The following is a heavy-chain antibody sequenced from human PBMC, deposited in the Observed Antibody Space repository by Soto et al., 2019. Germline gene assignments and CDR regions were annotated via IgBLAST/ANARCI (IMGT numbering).Heavy chain of an antibody. Sequence: PGGSLRLSCAASGFTFSSYSMNWVRQAPGKGLEWVSYISSSSSTIYYADSVKGRFTISRDNAKNSLYLQMNSLRAEDTAVYYCARRGAHKLGATTGRAFAIWGQGTMVTVSS. CDR1: GFTFSSYS. J-gene: IGHJ3*02. V-gene: IGHV3-48*01. D-gene: IGHD1-26*01. CDR2: ISSSSSTI. CDR3: ARRGAHKLGATTGRAFAI.